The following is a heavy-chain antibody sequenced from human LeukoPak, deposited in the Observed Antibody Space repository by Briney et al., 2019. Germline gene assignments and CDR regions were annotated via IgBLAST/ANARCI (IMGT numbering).Heavy chain of an antibody. CDR1: GGSVSSGNDN. D-gene: IGHD3-22*01. Sequence: SETLSLTCTVSGGSVSSGNDNWAWIRQPPGKGLEWIGGIYNSGSTNYNPSLKSRVTISIDTSKNQFSLKLSSVTAAATAVYYCATSHQSSGYFSYWGQGTLVTVSS. CDR2: IYNSGST. CDR3: ATSHQSSGYFSY. V-gene: IGHV4-61*01. J-gene: IGHJ4*02.